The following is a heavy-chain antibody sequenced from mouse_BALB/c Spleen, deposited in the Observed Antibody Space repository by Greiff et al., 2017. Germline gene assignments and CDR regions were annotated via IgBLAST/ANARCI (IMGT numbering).Heavy chain of an antibody. CDR1: GFTFSSYA. Sequence: DVQLVESGGGLVKPGGSLKLSCAASGFTFSSYAMSWVRQTPEKRLEWVASISSGGSTYYPDSVKGRFTISRDNARNILYLQMSSLRSEDTAMYYCASGGYYGSSYPCDYWGQGTTLTGSS. V-gene: IGHV5-6-5*01. CDR2: ISSGGST. J-gene: IGHJ2*01. CDR3: ASGGYYGSSYPCDY. D-gene: IGHD1-1*01.